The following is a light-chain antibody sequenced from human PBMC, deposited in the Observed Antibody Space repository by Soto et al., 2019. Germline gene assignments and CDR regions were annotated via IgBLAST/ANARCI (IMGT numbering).Light chain of an antibody. CDR3: SSYADSNSLV. CDR1: SSDVGGYNY. Sequence: ALTQPPSASGSPGQSVTISCTGTSSDVGGYNYVSWYQQHPGKAPKVMIYEVSKRPSGVPDRFSGSKSGNTASLTVSGLQAEDEADYYCSSYADSNSLVFGGGTKLTVL. CDR2: EVS. V-gene: IGLV2-8*01. J-gene: IGLJ2*01.